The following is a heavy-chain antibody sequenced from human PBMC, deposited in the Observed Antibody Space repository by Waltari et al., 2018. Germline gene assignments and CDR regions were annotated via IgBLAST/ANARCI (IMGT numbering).Heavy chain of an antibody. V-gene: IGHV4-59*11. CDR1: GGSISSHY. Sequence: QVQLQESGPGLVKPSETLSLTCTVSGGSISSHYWSWIRQPPGKGLEWIGYIYYSGSTNYNPSLKSRVTISVDTSKSQFALKLSSVTAADTAVYYCARDSLSDYYGSGSYYNAYFDYWGQGTLVTVSS. CDR3: ARDSLSDYYGSGSYYNAYFDY. J-gene: IGHJ4*02. CDR2: IYYSGST. D-gene: IGHD3-10*01.